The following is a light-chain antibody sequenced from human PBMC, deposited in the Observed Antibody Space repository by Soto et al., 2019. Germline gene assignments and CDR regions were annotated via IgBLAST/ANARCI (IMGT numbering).Light chain of an antibody. J-gene: IGKJ2*01. CDR1: QSVSNN. V-gene: IGKV3-15*01. CDR3: QQYKNWPPYT. CDR2: GAS. Sequence: EIVMTQSPATLSVSPGERATLSCRASQSVSNNLVWYQQKPGQAPRLLIYGASTRATGIPARFSGSGSGTEFTLTISSLQSEAFAVYYCQQYKNWPPYTFGQGTKLEIK.